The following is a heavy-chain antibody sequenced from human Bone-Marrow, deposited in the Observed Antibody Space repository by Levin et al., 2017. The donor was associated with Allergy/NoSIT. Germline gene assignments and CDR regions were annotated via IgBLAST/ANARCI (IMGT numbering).Heavy chain of an antibody. V-gene: IGHV1-18*01. CDR3: ARDPFSGSLWWGPGADYYGMDV. CDR2: ISAYNGNT. Sequence: PVASVKVSCKASGYTFTSYGISWVRQAPGQGLEWMGWISAYNGNTNYAQKLQGRVTMTTDTSTSTAYMELRSLRSDDTAVYYCARDPFSGSLWWGPGADYYGMDVWGQGTTVTVSS. CDR1: GYTFTSYG. D-gene: IGHD1-26*01. J-gene: IGHJ6*02.